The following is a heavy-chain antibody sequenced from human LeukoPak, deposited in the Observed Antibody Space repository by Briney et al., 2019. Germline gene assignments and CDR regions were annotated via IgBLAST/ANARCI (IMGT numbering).Heavy chain of an antibody. CDR1: GGSFSGYY. CDR3: ARGCTADIVVVPAANAFDV. J-gene: IGHJ3*01. CDR2: INHSGST. D-gene: IGHD2-2*01. Sequence: PSETLSLTCAVYGGSFSGYYWSWIRQPPGKGLEWIGEINHSGSTNYNPSLKSRVTISVDTSKNQFSLKLSSVTAADTAVYYCARGCTADIVVVPAANAFDVWGQGTMVTVSS. V-gene: IGHV4-34*01.